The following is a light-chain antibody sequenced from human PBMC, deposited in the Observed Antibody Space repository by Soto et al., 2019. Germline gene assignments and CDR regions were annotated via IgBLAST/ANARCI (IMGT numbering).Light chain of an antibody. J-gene: IGKJ1*01. Sequence: EIVLTQSPGTLSLSPGERATLSCRASQSVSSSYLVWYQQKPGQAPRLLIYGASSRATGIPGRFSGSASGTDFTLTISRLEPEDFAVYYCQQYGSSQTFGQGTKVEIK. V-gene: IGKV3-20*01. CDR2: GAS. CDR3: QQYGSSQT. CDR1: QSVSSSY.